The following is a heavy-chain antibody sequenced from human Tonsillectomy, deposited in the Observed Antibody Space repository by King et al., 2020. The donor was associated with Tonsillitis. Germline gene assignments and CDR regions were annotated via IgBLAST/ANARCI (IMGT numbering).Heavy chain of an antibody. CDR3: SRADHYDFWTGCSFDN. CDR1: GFTFEQFA. V-gene: IGHV3-9*01. D-gene: IGHD3-3*01. Sequence: VQLVESGGGLVQPGRSLRLSCAASGFTFEQFAMHWVRQAPGKGPEWVSGITYNSGGVGYADSVKGRFTISRDNAKNSVYLQMDRLRPEDTALYFCSRADHYDFWTGCSFDNWGQGTLVTVSS. CDR2: ITYNSGGV. J-gene: IGHJ4*02.